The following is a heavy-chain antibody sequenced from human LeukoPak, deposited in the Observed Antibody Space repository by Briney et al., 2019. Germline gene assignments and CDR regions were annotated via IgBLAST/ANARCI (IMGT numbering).Heavy chain of an antibody. CDR3: ARGRGAANDAFDI. V-gene: IGHV3-53*04. J-gene: IGHJ3*02. D-gene: IGHD3-10*01. CDR1: GFTVSSDY. Sequence: PGGSLRLSCAASGFTVSSDYMSWVRPAPGKGLEWVSVIYSSSITSYADSVKGRFTISRHNSKNTLYLQMNSLRADDTAVYYCARGRGAANDAFDIWGQGTMVTVSS. CDR2: IYSSSIT.